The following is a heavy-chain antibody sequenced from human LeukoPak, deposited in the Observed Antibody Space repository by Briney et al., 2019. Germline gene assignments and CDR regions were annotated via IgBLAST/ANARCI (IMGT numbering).Heavy chain of an antibody. CDR1: GFTFSSYS. CDR2: ISSSSSTI. D-gene: IGHD3-9*01. V-gene: IGHV3-48*04. CDR3: AIDRGPYYYDILTGDLSPFDY. Sequence: GGSLRLSCAASGFTFSSYSMNWVRQAPGRGLEWVSYISSSSSTIYYADSVKGRFTISRDNAKNSLYLQMNSLRAKDTAVYYCAIDRGPYYYDILTGDLSPFDYWGQGTLVTVSS. J-gene: IGHJ4*02.